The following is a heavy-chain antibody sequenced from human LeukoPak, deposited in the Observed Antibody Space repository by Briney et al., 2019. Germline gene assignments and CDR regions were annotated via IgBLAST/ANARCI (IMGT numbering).Heavy chain of an antibody. J-gene: IGHJ1*01. D-gene: IGHD4-17*01. Sequence: GGSLGLSCAASGFTFSDYYMSWIRQAPGKGLEWVSYISSSSSYTNYADSVKGRFTISRDNAKNSLYLQMNSLRAEDTAVYYCASYSTVTLFQHWGQGTLVTVSS. CDR2: ISSSSSYT. CDR1: GFTFSDYY. CDR3: ASYSTVTLFQH. V-gene: IGHV3-11*06.